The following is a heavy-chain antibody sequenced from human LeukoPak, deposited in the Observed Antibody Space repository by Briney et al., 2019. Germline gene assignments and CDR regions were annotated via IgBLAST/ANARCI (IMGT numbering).Heavy chain of an antibody. Sequence: GRSLRLSCAASGFTFSSYGMHWVRQAPGKGLEWVAVITYDGSNKYYADSVKGRFTISRDNSKNTLYLQMNSLRAEDTAVYYCAKGLTPYSSSRVNGMDVWGQGTTVTVSS. D-gene: IGHD6-6*01. CDR3: AKGLTPYSSSRVNGMDV. CDR2: ITYDGSNK. CDR1: GFTFSSYG. V-gene: IGHV3-30*18. J-gene: IGHJ6*02.